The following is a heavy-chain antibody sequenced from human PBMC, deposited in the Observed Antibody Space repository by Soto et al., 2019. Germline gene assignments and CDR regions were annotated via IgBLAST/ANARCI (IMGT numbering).Heavy chain of an antibody. CDR2: LSAGGTSA. Sequence: GGSLRLSCAASGFTFSIYAMSWVRQAPGKGLEWVSALSAGGTSAYYTVSVEGRFTISRDNSKNILYLQMNSLRADDTAVYYCARGTYGDYDFWGQGTLVTVSS. D-gene: IGHD4-17*01. J-gene: IGHJ4*02. CDR3: ARGTYGDYDF. CDR1: GFTFSIYA. V-gene: IGHV3-23*01.